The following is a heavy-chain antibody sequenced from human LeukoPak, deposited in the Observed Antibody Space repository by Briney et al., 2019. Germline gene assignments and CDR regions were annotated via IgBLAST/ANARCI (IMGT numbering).Heavy chain of an antibody. J-gene: IGHJ4*02. CDR1: GYSFISYW. Sequence: NPGESLKISCKTSGYSFISYWVAWVRQMPGKGLEWMGVIYPSDSDTRYSPSFQGQVTISADKSISTAYLQWSSLKASDTAMYYCARLGLERRYSFDYWGQGTLVTVSS. V-gene: IGHV5-51*01. D-gene: IGHD1-1*01. CDR2: IYPSDSDT. CDR3: ARLGLERRYSFDY.